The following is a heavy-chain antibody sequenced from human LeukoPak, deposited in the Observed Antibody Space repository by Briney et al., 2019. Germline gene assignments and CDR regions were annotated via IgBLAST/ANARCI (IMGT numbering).Heavy chain of an antibody. Sequence: PSETLCLTCAISGCTFSSTTYYWAWIRQPPGKGLEYIASISYSVETYYNPALRSRATISVDTFKNQLSMRMTSVTAADTAVYYCAILIFLAMATNFQCWGQGILVTVSS. V-gene: IGHV4-39*01. CDR1: GCTFSSTTYY. CDR2: ISYSVET. D-gene: IGHD5-24*01. CDR3: AILIFLAMATNFQC. J-gene: IGHJ4*02.